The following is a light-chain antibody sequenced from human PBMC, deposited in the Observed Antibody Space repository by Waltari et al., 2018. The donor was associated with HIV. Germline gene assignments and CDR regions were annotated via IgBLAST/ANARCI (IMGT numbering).Light chain of an antibody. CDR2: DVS. CDR3: LTYVSKTSTWQ. CDR1: VIDIVTYNL. V-gene: IGLV2-23*02. J-gene: IGLJ3*02. Sequence: QSALTQPASVSGNPGKSVTITCPGTVIDIVTYNLFFWFQQPPGKAPTLLIYDVSKRPSGVSSRFSGSKSGYFASLTISGLLTEDEPSYYCLTYVSKTSTWQFGGGTYLTV.